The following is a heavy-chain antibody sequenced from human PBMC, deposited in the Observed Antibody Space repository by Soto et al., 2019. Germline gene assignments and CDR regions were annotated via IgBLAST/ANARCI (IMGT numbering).Heavy chain of an antibody. CDR1: GYSFTSYW. J-gene: IGHJ3*02. CDR3: ARHPLSAMIVVVIKTAFDI. V-gene: IGHV5-10-1*01. CDR2: IDPSDSYT. D-gene: IGHD3-22*01. Sequence: GESLKISCKGSGYSFTSYWISWVRQMPGKGLEWMGRIDPSDSYTNYSPSFQGHVTISADKSISTAYLQWSSLKASDTAMYYCARHPLSAMIVVVIKTAFDIWGQGTMVTVSS.